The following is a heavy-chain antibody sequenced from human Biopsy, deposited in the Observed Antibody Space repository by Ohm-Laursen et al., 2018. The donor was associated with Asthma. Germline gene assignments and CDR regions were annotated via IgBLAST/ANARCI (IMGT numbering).Heavy chain of an antibody. J-gene: IGHJ1*01. CDR2: IKHDGTEK. CDR3: ARTFHFWSPYHAEHYQL. CDR1: GFTFGDYW. D-gene: IGHD3-3*02. V-gene: IGHV3-7*01. Sequence: SLRLSCAASGFTFGDYWMSWVRQVPGKGLEWLANIKHDGTEKNHVGSLKGRFTISRDNAKNSLYLQMNSLRAEDTAVYYCARTFHFWSPYHAEHYQLWGQGTLVTVPS.